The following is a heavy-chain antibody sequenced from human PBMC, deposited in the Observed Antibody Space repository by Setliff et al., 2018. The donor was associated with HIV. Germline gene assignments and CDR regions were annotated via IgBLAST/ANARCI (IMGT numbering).Heavy chain of an antibody. D-gene: IGHD3-9*01. CDR2: INPNSGGT. CDR3: ARRDNILTGYYDS. V-gene: IGHV1-2*02. J-gene: IGHJ4*02. Sequence: ASVKVSCKASGYTFTGYYMHWVRQAPGQGLEWMGWINPNSGGTSYAQKFQGRVTMTRDTSISTVYMELNRLKSDDTAVYYCARRDNILTGYYDSWGQGTLVTVSS. CDR1: GYTFTGYY.